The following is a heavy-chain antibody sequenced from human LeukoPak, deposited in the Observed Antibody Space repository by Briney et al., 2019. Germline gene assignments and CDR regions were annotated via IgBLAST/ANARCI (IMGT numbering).Heavy chain of an antibody. Sequence: SETLSLTCTVSGGSISISSHYWVWIRQPPGKGLEWIGSIYYSGSTYYNPSLKSRVTISVDTSKNQFSLKLSSVTAADTAVYYCATSGWYLLPGVYWGQGTLVTVSS. CDR3: ATSGWYLLPGVY. CDR1: GGSISISSHY. J-gene: IGHJ4*02. CDR2: IYYSGST. D-gene: IGHD6-19*01. V-gene: IGHV4-39*01.